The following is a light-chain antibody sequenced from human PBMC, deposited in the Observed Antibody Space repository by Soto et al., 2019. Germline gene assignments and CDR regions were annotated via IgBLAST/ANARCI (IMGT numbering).Light chain of an antibody. CDR2: GNS. CDR3: QSYDSSLSGYV. J-gene: IGLJ1*01. CDR1: SSNIGAGYD. V-gene: IGLV1-40*01. Sequence: QSVLTQPPSVSGAPGQRVTISCTGSSSNIGAGYDVHWYQQLPGTAPKLLSYGNSNRPSGVPDRFSGSKSGTSASLAITGLQAEDEADYYCQSYDSSLSGYVFGTGTQLTV.